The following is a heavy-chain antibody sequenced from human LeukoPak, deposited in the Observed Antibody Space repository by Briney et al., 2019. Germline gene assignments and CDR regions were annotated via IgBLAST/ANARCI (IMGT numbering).Heavy chain of an antibody. V-gene: IGHV3-7*05. Sequence: GGSLRLSCAASGFTFSNYAMHWVRQAPGRGLEWVANIKQDGSDKNYVNSVKGRFTLSRDNAKNSLSLQMNSLRAEDTALYYCVRHGNWNFDYWGQGTLVTVSS. J-gene: IGHJ4*02. CDR3: VRHGNWNFDY. D-gene: IGHD1-1*01. CDR1: GFTFSNYA. CDR2: IKQDGSDK.